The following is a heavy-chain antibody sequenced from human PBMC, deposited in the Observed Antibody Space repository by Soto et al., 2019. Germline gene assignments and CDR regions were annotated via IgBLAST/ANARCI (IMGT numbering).Heavy chain of an antibody. J-gene: IGHJ5*02. V-gene: IGHV3-23*01. CDR1: GFSFFSYA. D-gene: IGHD2-8*01. CDR2: ISGSGGHT. Sequence: GGSLRLSCAGSGFSFFSYAMSWVRQAPGKGLEWVSIISGSGGHTYYADSVKGRFVVSRDNDKNTVYLHMNSLTGEDTAIYFCAKVEMGWFAHWGQGTQVTVSS. CDR3: AKVEMGWFAH.